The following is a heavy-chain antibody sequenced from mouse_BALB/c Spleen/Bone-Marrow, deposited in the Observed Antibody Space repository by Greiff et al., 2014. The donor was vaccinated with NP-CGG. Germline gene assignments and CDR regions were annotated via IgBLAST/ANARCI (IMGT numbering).Heavy chain of an antibody. CDR3: TRSPITTVVAETMDY. CDR1: GYTFTSYW. J-gene: IGHJ4*01. V-gene: IGHV1S22*01. Sequence: XSVLVRPGASVKLSCKASGYTFTSYWMHWVKQRPGQGLEWIGNIYPGSGSTNYDEKFKNKATLTVDTSSSTAYMQLSSLTSEDSAVYYCTRSPITTVVAETMDYWGQGTSVTVSS. CDR2: IYPGSGST. D-gene: IGHD1-1*01.